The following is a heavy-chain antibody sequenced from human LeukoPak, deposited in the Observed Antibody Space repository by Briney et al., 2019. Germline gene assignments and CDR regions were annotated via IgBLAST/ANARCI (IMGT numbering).Heavy chain of an antibody. D-gene: IGHD5-18*01. Sequence: PSETLSLTCSVSGASVSSTSYYWAWIRQPPGKGLEWIGSIYYNGDTYSNTSLKSRLTISVDTSKNHFSLNLNSLTAADTAVYYCARQGSGYSFGWWGQGTLVTVTS. CDR3: ARQGSGYSFGW. CDR1: GASVSSTSYY. CDR2: IYYNGDT. J-gene: IGHJ4*02. V-gene: IGHV4-39*01.